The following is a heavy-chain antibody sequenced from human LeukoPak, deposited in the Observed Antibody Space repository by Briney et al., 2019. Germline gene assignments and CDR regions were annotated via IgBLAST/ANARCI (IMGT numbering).Heavy chain of an antibody. J-gene: IGHJ3*02. D-gene: IGHD2-21*02. V-gene: IGHV3-48*03. CDR3: AGAYCGGDCYSGVAFDI. Sequence: GGSLRLSCAASGFXFSTYEMNWVRQAPGKGLEWVSYISSTGSTIYYADSVKGRFTISRDNAKNSLYLQVNSLRAEDTAVYYCAGAYCGGDCYSGVAFDIWGQGTMVTVSS. CDR2: ISSTGSTI. CDR1: GFXFSTYE.